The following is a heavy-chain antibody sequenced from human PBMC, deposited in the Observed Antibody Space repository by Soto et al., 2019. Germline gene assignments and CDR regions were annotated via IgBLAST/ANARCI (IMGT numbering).Heavy chain of an antibody. Sequence: QVQLLQSGTEVKRPGSSVKVSCRASGVSFNSYGFAWVRQAPGRGREWVGKINPASQLRNYEQSLQCRVTITAETSTRTAYVELSGLPSEDTAVYYCARMKLARLDHWGQGTLVTVSS. J-gene: IGHJ4*02. V-gene: IGHV1-69*09. CDR3: ARMKLARLDH. CDR1: GVSFNSYG. CDR2: INPASQLR.